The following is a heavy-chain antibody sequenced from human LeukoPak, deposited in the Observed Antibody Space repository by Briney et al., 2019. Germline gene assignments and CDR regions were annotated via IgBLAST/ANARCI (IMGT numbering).Heavy chain of an antibody. Sequence: ASVRVSCKAAGYTFTSYDINWVRQATGQGLEWMGWMNPNSGNTGYAQKFQGRVTMTRNTSISTAYMELSSLRSEDTAVYYCARVYRYYDSSGYHKYFQHWGQGTLVTVSS. CDR1: GYTFTSYD. V-gene: IGHV1-8*01. CDR2: MNPNSGNT. J-gene: IGHJ1*01. CDR3: ARVYRYYDSSGYHKYFQH. D-gene: IGHD3-22*01.